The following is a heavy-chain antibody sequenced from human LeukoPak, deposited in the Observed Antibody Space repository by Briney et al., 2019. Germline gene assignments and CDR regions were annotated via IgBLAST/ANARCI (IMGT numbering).Heavy chain of an antibody. CDR3: APTTYYYDSSGYYFDY. V-gene: IGHV3-23*01. Sequence: GGSLRPSCAASGFTFSSYAMSWVRQAPGKGLEWVSAISGSGGSTYYADSVKGRFTISRDNSKNTLYLQMNSLRAEDTAVYYCAPTTYYYDSSGYYFDYWGQGTLVTVSS. CDR2: ISGSGGST. D-gene: IGHD3-22*01. CDR1: GFTFSSYA. J-gene: IGHJ4*02.